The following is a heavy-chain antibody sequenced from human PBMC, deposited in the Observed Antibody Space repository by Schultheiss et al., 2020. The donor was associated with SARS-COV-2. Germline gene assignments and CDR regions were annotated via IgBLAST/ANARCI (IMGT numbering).Heavy chain of an antibody. CDR3: AREGHNYYDSSGHKENYYYYGMDV. Sequence: ASVKVSCKASGYTFTGYYMHWVRQAPGQGLEWMGRINPNSGGTNYAQKFQGRVTMTRDTSISTAYMELSSLRSDDTAVYYCAREGHNYYDSSGHKENYYYYGMDVWGQGTTVTVSS. D-gene: IGHD3-22*01. CDR2: INPNSGGT. CDR1: GYTFTGYY. J-gene: IGHJ6*02. V-gene: IGHV1-2*06.